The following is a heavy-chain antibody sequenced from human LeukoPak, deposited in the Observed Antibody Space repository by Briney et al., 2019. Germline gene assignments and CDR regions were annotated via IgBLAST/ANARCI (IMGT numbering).Heavy chain of an antibody. CDR3: ARGGSLDY. V-gene: IGHV1-3*01. J-gene: IGHJ4*02. CDR2: INAGNGNT. CDR1: GYTFTSYT. D-gene: IGHD6-13*01. Sequence: ASVRVSCKASGYTFTSYTMHWVRQAPGQRLEWMGWINAGNGNTKSSQKFQGRVTITRDTSATTAYMELSSLRSEDTAVYYCARGGSLDYWGQGTLVTVSS.